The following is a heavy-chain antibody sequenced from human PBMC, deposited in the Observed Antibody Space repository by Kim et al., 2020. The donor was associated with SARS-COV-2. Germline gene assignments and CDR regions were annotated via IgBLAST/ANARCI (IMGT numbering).Heavy chain of an antibody. CDR2: IIPILGIA. D-gene: IGHD2-15*01. CDR1: GGTFSSYA. CDR3: ARDLVVVVAATQHGMDV. Sequence: SVKVSCQASGGTFSSYAISWVRQAPGQGLEWMGRIIPILGIANYAQKFQGRVTITADKSTSTAYMELSSLRSEDTAVYYCARDLVVVVAATQHGMDVWGQGTTVTVSS. J-gene: IGHJ6*02. V-gene: IGHV1-69*04.